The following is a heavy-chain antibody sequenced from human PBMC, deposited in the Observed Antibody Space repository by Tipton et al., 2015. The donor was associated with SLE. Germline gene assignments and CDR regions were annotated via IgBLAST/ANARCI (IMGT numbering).Heavy chain of an antibody. D-gene: IGHD1-20*01. J-gene: IGHJ5*02. CDR3: ARVTGRLGWFNP. Sequence: TLSLTCTVSGGSISNHYWTWIRQPPGKGLEWIGYISFSGSTNYNPSLKSRVTISIDTSRNQFSLKLSSVTAADTAVYYCARVTGRLGWFNPWGQGTLVTVSS. CDR2: ISFSGST. V-gene: IGHV4-59*11. CDR1: GGSISNHY.